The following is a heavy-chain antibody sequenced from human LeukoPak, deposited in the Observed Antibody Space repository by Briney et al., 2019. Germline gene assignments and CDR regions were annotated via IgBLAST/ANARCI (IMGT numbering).Heavy chain of an antibody. Sequence: SETLSLTCTVSGGSISGSSYYWGWIRQPPGKGLEWIGYIYYSGSTNYNPSLKSRVTISVDTSKNQFSLKLSSVTAADTAVYYCARGTYCSGGSCHPYNWFDPWGQGTLVTVSS. V-gene: IGHV4-61*05. CDR2: IYYSGST. D-gene: IGHD2-15*01. CDR1: GGSISGSSYY. CDR3: ARGTYCSGGSCHPYNWFDP. J-gene: IGHJ5*02.